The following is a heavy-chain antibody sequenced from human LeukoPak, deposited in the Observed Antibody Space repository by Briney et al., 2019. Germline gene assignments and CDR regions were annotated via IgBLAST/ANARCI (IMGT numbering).Heavy chain of an antibody. CDR3: ARGWLRSREFDY. CDR2: IIPIFGTA. D-gene: IGHD5-12*01. CDR1: GGTFSSYA. J-gene: IGHJ4*02. V-gene: IGHV1-69*13. Sequence: ASVKVSCKASGGTFSSYAISCVRQAPGQGLEWMGGIIPIFGTANYAQKFQGRVTITADESTSTAYMELSSLRSEDTAVYYCARGWLRSREFDYWGQGTPVTVSS.